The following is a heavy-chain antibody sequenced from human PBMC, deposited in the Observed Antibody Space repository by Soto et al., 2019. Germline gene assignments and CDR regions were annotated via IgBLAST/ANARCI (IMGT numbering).Heavy chain of an antibody. V-gene: IGHV1-69*02. CDR1: GGTFSSYT. Sequence: QVQLVQSGAEVKKPGSSVKVSCKASGGTFSSYTISWVRQAPGQGLEWMGRIIPIPGIANYAQKFQGRVTITGDKSTSTAYMALSSLRSEDTAVYYCAGMAPMVRENYGMDVWGQGTTVTVSS. CDR2: IIPIPGIA. D-gene: IGHD3-10*01. CDR3: AGMAPMVRENYGMDV. J-gene: IGHJ6*02.